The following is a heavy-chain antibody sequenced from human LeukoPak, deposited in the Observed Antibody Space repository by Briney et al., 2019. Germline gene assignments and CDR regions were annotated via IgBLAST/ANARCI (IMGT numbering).Heavy chain of an antibody. CDR1: GGSFSGYY. CDR3: ARVHSGYEDNFDY. CDR2: INHSGST. V-gene: IGHV4-34*01. D-gene: IGHD5-12*01. J-gene: IGHJ4*02. Sequence: SETPSLTCAVYGGSFSGYYWSWIRQPPGKGLEWIGEINHSGSTNYNPSLKSRVTISVDTSKNQFSLKLSSVTAADTAVYYCARVHSGYEDNFDYWGQGTLVTVSS.